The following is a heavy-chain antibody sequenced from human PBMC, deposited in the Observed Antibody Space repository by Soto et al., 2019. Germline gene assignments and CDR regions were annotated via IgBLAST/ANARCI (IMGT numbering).Heavy chain of an antibody. CDR2: IYYSGST. D-gene: IGHD3-10*01. Sequence: QVQLQESGPGLVKPSQTLSLTCTVSGGSISSGDYYWSWIRQPPGKGLEWIGYIYYSGSTYYTPSLKSRVTISVDTSKNQCSLKLSSVTDADTAVYYCAREHYYGSGSYDNWGQGTLVTVSS. V-gene: IGHV4-30-4*01. CDR3: AREHYYGSGSYDN. CDR1: GGSISSGDYY. J-gene: IGHJ4*02.